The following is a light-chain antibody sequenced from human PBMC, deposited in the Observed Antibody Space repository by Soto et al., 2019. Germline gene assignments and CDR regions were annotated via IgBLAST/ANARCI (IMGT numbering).Light chain of an antibody. CDR3: QQYGSSPWT. V-gene: IGKV3-20*01. Sequence: VVMTHSPDTLSVSPGETVTLSCRASQSVRSKLAWYQQKPGQAPRLLIYGASSRATGIPDRFSGSGSGTDFTLTISRLEPEDFAVYYCQQYGSSPWTFGQGTKVDIK. CDR2: GAS. J-gene: IGKJ1*01. CDR1: QSVRSK.